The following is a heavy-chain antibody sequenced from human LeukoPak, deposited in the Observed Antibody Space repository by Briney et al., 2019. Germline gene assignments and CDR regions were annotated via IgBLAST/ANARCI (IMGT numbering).Heavy chain of an antibody. CDR2: IYHSGNT. V-gene: IGHV4-4*02. CDR3: ARARNEILAGYYSFDY. CDR1: GGSISSNNW. J-gene: IGHJ4*02. Sequence: KASETLSLTCTVSGGSISSNNWWSWVRLRQGKGLEWIGEIYHSGNTNYNPSLKSRVTISGDKSKNQFSLRLSSVTAADTAVYYCARARNEILAGYYSFDYWGQGILVTVSP. D-gene: IGHD3-9*01.